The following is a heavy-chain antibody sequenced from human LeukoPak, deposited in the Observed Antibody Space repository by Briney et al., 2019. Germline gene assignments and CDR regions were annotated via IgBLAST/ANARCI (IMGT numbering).Heavy chain of an antibody. V-gene: IGHV3-20*04. D-gene: IGHD3-10*01. Sequence: GGSLRLSCAASGFTFDDYGMSWVRQAPGKGLEWVSGINWDGGSTGYADSVKGRFTISRDNAKNSLYLQMNSLRAEDTALYYCARSGSRDYFDYWGQGTLVTVSS. CDR2: INWDGGST. CDR3: ARSGSRDYFDY. J-gene: IGHJ4*02. CDR1: GFTFDDYG.